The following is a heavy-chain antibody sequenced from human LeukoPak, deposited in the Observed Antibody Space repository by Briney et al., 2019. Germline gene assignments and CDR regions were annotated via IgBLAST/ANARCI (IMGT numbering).Heavy chain of an antibody. Sequence: GGSLRLSCATSGFTFGDAWMNWVRQAPGKGLEWVGRNRRNSDGGTIDYAAPVKGRFALSRDDSKNTLYLHMSSLQTEDTAVYYCATDFYDTTWGQGTLVTVSS. J-gene: IGHJ5*02. V-gene: IGHV3-15*07. CDR2: NRRNSDGGTI. D-gene: IGHD3-22*01. CDR3: ATDFYDTT. CDR1: GFTFGDAW.